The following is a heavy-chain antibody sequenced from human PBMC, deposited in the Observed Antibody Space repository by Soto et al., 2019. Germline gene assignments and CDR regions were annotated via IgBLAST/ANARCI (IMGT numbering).Heavy chain of an antibody. J-gene: IGHJ6*02. D-gene: IGHD3-10*01. Sequence: QVQLQESGPGLVKPSETLSLTCTVSGGSITNYYCSWFRQPPGKGLEWIGYINYDGYSAYNLSLNRRVTLSMDASKTHFSLMLESVTATDTAVYYCARHGFGPLHGLVDVWGPGTTVIVSS. CDR3: ARHGFGPLHGLVDV. CDR2: INYDGYS. CDR1: GGSITNYY. V-gene: IGHV4-59*08.